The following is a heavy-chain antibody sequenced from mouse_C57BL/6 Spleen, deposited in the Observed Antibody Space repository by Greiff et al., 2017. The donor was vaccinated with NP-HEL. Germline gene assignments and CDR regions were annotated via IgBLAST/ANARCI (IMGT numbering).Heavy chain of an antibody. CDR3: ARYGDGYYGGYYAMDY. Sequence: QVQLQQPGTELVKPGASVKLSCKASGYTFTSYWMHWVKQRPGQGLEWIGNINPSNGGTNYNEKFKSKATLTVDNSSSTAYMQLSSLTSEDAAVYYCARYGDGYYGGYYAMDYWGQGTSVTVSS. J-gene: IGHJ4*01. D-gene: IGHD2-3*01. CDR1: GYTFTSYW. V-gene: IGHV1-53*01. CDR2: INPSNGGT.